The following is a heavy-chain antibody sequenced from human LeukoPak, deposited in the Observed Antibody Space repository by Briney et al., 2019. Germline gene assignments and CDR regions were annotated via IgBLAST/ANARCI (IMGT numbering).Heavy chain of an antibody. V-gene: IGHV4-34*01. CDR1: GGSFSGYY. CDR2: ILHSDST. CDR3: ARGGGNILTGNYPFDY. Sequence: PSETLSLTCAVYGGSFSGYYWSWIRQSPGKGLEWIGEILHSDSTNYNPSLKSRVTISVDTSKNQFSLKLTSVIAADTAVYYCARGGGNILTGNYPFDYWGQGTLVTVSS. D-gene: IGHD3-9*01. J-gene: IGHJ4*02.